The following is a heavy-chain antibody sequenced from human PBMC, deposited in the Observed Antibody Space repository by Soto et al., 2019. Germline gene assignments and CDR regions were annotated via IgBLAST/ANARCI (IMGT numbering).Heavy chain of an antibody. Sequence: HPGGSLRLSCAASGFTFSSYAMSWVRQAPGKGLEWVSAISGSGGSTYYADSVKGRFTISRDNSKNTLYLQMNSLRAEDTAVYYCAKGGQQLVILENNWFDPWGQGTLVTVSS. CDR2: ISGSGGST. CDR3: AKGGQQLVILENNWFDP. J-gene: IGHJ5*02. CDR1: GFTFSSYA. D-gene: IGHD6-13*01. V-gene: IGHV3-23*01.